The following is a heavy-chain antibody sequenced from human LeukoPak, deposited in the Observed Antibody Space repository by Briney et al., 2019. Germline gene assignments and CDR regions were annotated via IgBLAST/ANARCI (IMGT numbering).Heavy chain of an antibody. D-gene: IGHD5-18*01. CDR2: ISSTSNYI. CDR3: ARDDRYSYGYSQSGHFDY. J-gene: IGHJ4*02. Sequence: EGSLRLSCAASGFTFSSYSMNWVRQAPGKGLEWVSSISSTSNYIYYADSVKGRFTISRDNAKTSLYLQMNSLRAEDTAVYYCARDDRYSYGYSQSGHFDYWGQGILVTVSS. V-gene: IGHV3-21*01. CDR1: GFTFSSYS.